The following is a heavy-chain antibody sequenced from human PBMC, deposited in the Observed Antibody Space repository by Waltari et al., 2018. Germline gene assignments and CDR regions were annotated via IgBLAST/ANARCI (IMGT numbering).Heavy chain of an antibody. J-gene: IGHJ6*02. CDR3: ARGRSRDSWQPQYYYYGMDV. V-gene: IGHV1-8*01. Sequence: QVQLVQSGAEVKKPGASVKVSCKASGYTFTSYDINWVRQATGQGLAWMGWMNPNSGNTGYAQKFQGRVTMTRNTSISTAYMELSSLRSEDTAVYYCARGRSRDSWQPQYYYYGMDVWGQGTTVTVSS. D-gene: IGHD6-13*01. CDR1: GYTFTSYD. CDR2: MNPNSGNT.